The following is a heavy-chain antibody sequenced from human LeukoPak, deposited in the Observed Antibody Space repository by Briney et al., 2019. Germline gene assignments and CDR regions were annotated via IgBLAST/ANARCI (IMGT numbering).Heavy chain of an antibody. Sequence: GGSLRLSCTASGFTFGDYAMSWVRQAPGKGLEWVGFIRSKAYGGTTEYAASVKGRFTISRDDSKNTLYLQMNSLKTEDTAVYYCTEGSEGDYNYYYYGMDVWGKGTTVTVSS. CDR2: IRSKAYGGTT. J-gene: IGHJ6*04. CDR3: TEGSEGDYNYYYYGMDV. V-gene: IGHV3-49*04. CDR1: GFTFGDYA. D-gene: IGHD4-17*01.